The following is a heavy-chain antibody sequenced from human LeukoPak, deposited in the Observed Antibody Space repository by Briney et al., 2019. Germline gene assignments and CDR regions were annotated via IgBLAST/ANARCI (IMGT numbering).Heavy chain of an antibody. CDR1: GFTFSSYS. V-gene: IGHV3-21*01. CDR2: ISSSSSYI. D-gene: IGHD3-16*02. CDR3: ARGSSMITFGGVIVS. J-gene: IGHJ5*02. Sequence: TGGSLRLSCAASGFTFSSYSMNWVRQAPGKGLEWVSSISSSSSYIYYADTVKGRFTIYRDNAKNSLYLQMNSLRAEDTAVYYCARGSSMITFGGVIVSWAQGTLVTVSS.